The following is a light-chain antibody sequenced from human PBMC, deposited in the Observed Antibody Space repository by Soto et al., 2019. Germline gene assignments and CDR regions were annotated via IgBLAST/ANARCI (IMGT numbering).Light chain of an antibody. J-gene: IGKJ1*01. CDR2: GAS. CDR3: QQYDIWPWT. V-gene: IGKV3-20*01. CDR1: QSVTNNY. Sequence: EIVLTQSPGTLSLSPGERATLPCRASQSVTNNYLAWFQQKPGHAPRLLMYGASSRATGIPDRFSGSGSGTEFTLTISSLQSEDFVVYFCQQYDIWPWTFGQGTKVDI.